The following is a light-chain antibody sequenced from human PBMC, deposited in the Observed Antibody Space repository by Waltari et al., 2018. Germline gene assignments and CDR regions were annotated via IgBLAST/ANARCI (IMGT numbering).Light chain of an antibody. V-gene: IGLV2-14*03. Sequence: QSALTPPASVSRSPGQSITLSCTGTSSDVGGYRYVSWYPQQPDKAPKLLIYDVSNRALGVSNRFSGSKSGNTASLTISGLQAEDESDYYCSSFTSKSTWVFGGGTKLTVL. CDR3: SSFTSKSTWV. J-gene: IGLJ3*02. CDR2: DVS. CDR1: SSDVGGYRY.